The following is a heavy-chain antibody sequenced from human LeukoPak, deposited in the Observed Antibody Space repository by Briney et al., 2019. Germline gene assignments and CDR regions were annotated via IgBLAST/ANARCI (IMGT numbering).Heavy chain of an antibody. CDR3: ARGSPELSWDY. D-gene: IGHD3-10*01. CDR2: ISNNGGYT. Sequence: GGSLRLSCAASGFTFSSSAMSWVRQAPGKGLEWVSAISNNGGYTYYADSVQGRFTISRDNSKNTLYLQMNSLRAEDTAVYYCARGSPELSWDYWGQGTLVTVSS. CDR1: GFTFSSSA. V-gene: IGHV3-23*01. J-gene: IGHJ4*02.